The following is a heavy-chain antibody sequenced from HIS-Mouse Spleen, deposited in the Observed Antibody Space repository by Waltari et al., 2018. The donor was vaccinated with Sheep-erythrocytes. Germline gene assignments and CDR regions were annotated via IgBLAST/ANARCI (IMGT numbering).Heavy chain of an antibody. D-gene: IGHD3-10*01. CDR2: INPNSGGT. V-gene: IGHV1-2*02. CDR1: GYTFTGYY. CDR3: ASGVIPYGSGSYFLDY. Sequence: QVQLVQSGAEVKKPGASVKVSCKASGYTFTGYYMHWVRQAPGQGLEWMGWINPNSGGTNYAQKFQGMVTMTRDTSISTAYMELSRLRSDDTAVYYCASGVIPYGSGSYFLDYWGQGTLVTVSS. J-gene: IGHJ4*02.